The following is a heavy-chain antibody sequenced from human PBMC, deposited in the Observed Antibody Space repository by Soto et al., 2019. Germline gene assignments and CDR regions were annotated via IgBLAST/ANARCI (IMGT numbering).Heavy chain of an antibody. J-gene: IGHJ6*02. CDR1: GYTFTSYY. V-gene: IGHV1-46*01. CDR3: ARAVVVPAAIPGYYYYYGMDV. Sequence: ASVKVSCKASGYTFTSYYMHLVRQAPGQGLEWMGIINPSGGSTSYAQKFQGRVTMTRDTSTSTVYMELSSLRSEDTAVYYCARAVVVPAAIPGYYYYYGMDVWGQGTTVTVSS. CDR2: INPSGGST. D-gene: IGHD2-2*02.